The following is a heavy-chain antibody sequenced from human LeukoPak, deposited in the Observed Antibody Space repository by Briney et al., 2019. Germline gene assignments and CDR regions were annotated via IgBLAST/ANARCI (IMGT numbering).Heavy chain of an antibody. Sequence: PGGSLRLSCAASGFTFSSYGMHWVRQAPGKGLEWVAVISYDGSNKYYADSVKGRFTISRDNSRNTLYLQMNSLRAEDTAVYYCARAYNSYFDYWGQGTLVTVSS. V-gene: IGHV3-30*03. D-gene: IGHD1-20*01. J-gene: IGHJ4*02. CDR1: GFTFSSYG. CDR2: ISYDGSNK. CDR3: ARAYNSYFDY.